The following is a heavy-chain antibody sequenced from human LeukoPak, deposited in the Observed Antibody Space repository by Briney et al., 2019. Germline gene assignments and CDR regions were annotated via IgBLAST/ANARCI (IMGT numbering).Heavy chain of an antibody. J-gene: IGHJ4*02. CDR1: GFSVSYSY. CDR3: AKGGYYSNSGRLRDPPQFFEQ. Sequence: RGSPRDSCVASGFSVSYSYMNSVRQAPGKGLQWVSVIYSGGHTYYADSVKGRFTISRDISKNTLFLQMNNLRAEDTAVYFCAKGGYYSNSGRLRDPPQFFEQWGRG. V-gene: IGHV3-53*01. D-gene: IGHD3-10*01. CDR2: IYSGGHT.